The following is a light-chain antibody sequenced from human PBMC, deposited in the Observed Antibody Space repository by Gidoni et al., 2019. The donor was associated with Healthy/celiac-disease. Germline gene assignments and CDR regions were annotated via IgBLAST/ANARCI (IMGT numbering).Light chain of an antibody. Sequence: DIQMTQSPSSLSASVGDRVTITCQASQDISNYLNWYQQKPGKDPKLLIYDASNLETGGPSRFSGSGSGTDFTFTISSLQPEDSATYYCQQYDNLPPFFGGGTKVEIK. V-gene: IGKV1-33*01. CDR1: QDISNY. CDR3: QQYDNLPPF. CDR2: DAS. J-gene: IGKJ4*01.